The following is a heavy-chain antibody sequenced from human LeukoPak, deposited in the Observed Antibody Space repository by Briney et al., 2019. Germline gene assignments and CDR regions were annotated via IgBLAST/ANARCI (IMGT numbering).Heavy chain of an antibody. Sequence: ASVKVSCKASGYTFTSYYMHWVRQAPGQGLEWMGIINPSGGSTSYAQKFQGRVTITADESTSTAYMELSSLRSEDTAVYYCARVGAVAGPRSFDYWGQGTLVTVSS. CDR2: INPSGGST. CDR3: ARVGAVAGPRSFDY. D-gene: IGHD6-19*01. J-gene: IGHJ4*02. CDR1: GYTFTSYY. V-gene: IGHV1-46*01.